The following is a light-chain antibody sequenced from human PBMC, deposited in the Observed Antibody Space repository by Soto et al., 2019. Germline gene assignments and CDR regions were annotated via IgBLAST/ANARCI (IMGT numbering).Light chain of an antibody. CDR3: QHYNNWPPWT. CDR1: QSVSRH. CDR2: DAS. V-gene: IGKV3-11*01. Sequence: EIVLTQSPATLSLSPCEGAALSWSASQSVSRHLAWYQQKPGQAPRLLIYDASNRATGIPARFSGSGSGTDFTLTISSLEPEDFAVYYCQHYNNWPPWTFGQGTKVDIK. J-gene: IGKJ1*01.